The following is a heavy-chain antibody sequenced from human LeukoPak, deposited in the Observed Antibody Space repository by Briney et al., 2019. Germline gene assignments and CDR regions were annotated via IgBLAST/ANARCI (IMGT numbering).Heavy chain of an antibody. Sequence: GGSLRLSCAASGFSFINYAMSWVRQAPVKGLEWVSAVSGSGDRTSYAGSVRGRSTTSRDNSKNMLYLQMSSLRADDTAVYYCAKEPDSVTYFDYWGQGTLVTVSS. V-gene: IGHV3-23*01. D-gene: IGHD2-21*02. CDR3: AKEPDSVTYFDY. J-gene: IGHJ4*02. CDR2: VSGSGDRT. CDR1: GFSFINYA.